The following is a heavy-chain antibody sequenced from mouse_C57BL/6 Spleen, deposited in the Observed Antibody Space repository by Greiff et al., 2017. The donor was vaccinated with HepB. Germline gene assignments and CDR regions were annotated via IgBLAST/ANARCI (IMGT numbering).Heavy chain of an antibody. CDR3: ARDQAAQGTGFAY. V-gene: IGHV3-6*01. CDR2: ISYDGSN. Sequence: EVKLQESGPGLVKPSQSLSLTCSVTGYSITSGYYWNWLRQFPGNKLEWMGYISYDGSNNYNPSLKNRISITRDTSKNQFFLKLNSVTTEDTATYYCARDQAAQGTGFAYWGQGTLVTVSA. CDR1: GYSITSGYY. J-gene: IGHJ3*01. D-gene: IGHD3-2*02.